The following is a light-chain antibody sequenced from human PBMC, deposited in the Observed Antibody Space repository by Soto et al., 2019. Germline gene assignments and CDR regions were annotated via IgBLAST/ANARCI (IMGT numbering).Light chain of an antibody. Sequence: EIVMTQSPATLSASPGESVSLSCRASESLFGFLAWYQQKPGQAPRLLIYGVSTKATGVPARFSGSGSAADFTLTISSVQSDDSAVYYCQRYNDWPFVFGQGTKLEI. CDR3: QRYNDWPFV. J-gene: IGKJ2*01. V-gene: IGKV3-15*01. CDR2: GVS. CDR1: ESLFGF.